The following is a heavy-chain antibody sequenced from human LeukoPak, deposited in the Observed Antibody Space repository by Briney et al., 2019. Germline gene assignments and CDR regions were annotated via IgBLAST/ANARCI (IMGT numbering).Heavy chain of an antibody. V-gene: IGHV3-21*01. J-gene: IGHJ4*02. CDR1: GFTFSNYS. Sequence: PGGSLKLSCAASGFTFSNYSMNWVRQAPGRGLEWVSSISSSSSYIYYADSVKGRFTISRDNAKNSLYLQMNSLRAEDTAVYYCARGDYAEGFDYWGQGTLVTVSS. D-gene: IGHD4-17*01. CDR3: ARGDYAEGFDY. CDR2: ISSSSSYI.